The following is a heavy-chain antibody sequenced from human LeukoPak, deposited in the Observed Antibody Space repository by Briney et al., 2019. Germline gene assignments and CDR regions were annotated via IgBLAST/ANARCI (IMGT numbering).Heavy chain of an antibody. CDR3: ARGYQDYGDYGYYYYGMDV. J-gene: IGHJ6*02. Sequence: GASVKVSCKASGYTFTSYDINWVRQATGQGLEWMGWMNPNSGNTGYAQKFQGRVTMTRNTSISTAYMELSSLRSEDTAVYYCARGYQDYGDYGYYYYGMDVWGQGTTVTVSS. D-gene: IGHD4-17*01. CDR2: MNPNSGNT. CDR1: GYTFTSYD. V-gene: IGHV1-8*01.